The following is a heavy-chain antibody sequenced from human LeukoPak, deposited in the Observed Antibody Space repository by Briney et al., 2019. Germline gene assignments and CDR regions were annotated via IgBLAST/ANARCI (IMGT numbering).Heavy chain of an antibody. CDR3: AKEPVLYGHYEVY. Sequence: PGGSLRLSCAASGFTFRTYAMSWVRQAPGKGLEWVSAISGSGGSTYYADSVKGRFTISRDNSKNTLYLQMNSLRAEDTAVYYCAKEPVLYGHYEVYWGHGTLVTVSS. CDR1: GFTFRTYA. V-gene: IGHV3-23*01. CDR2: ISGSGGST. D-gene: IGHD4-17*01. J-gene: IGHJ4*01.